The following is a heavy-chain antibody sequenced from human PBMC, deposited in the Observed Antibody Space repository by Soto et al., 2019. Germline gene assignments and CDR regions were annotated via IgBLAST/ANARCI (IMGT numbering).Heavy chain of an antibody. CDR3: ATGESSIAARGWFDP. Sequence: ASVKVSCKVSGYTLTELSMHWVRQAPGKGLEWMGGFDPEDGETIYAQKFQGRVTMTEDTSTDTAYMELSSLRSEDTAVYYCATGESSIAARGWFDPWGQGTLVTVSS. CDR2: FDPEDGET. J-gene: IGHJ5*02. CDR1: GYTLTELS. V-gene: IGHV1-24*01. D-gene: IGHD6-6*01.